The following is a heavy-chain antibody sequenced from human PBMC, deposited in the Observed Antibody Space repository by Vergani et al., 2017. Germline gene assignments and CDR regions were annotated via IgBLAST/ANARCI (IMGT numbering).Heavy chain of an antibody. J-gene: IGHJ4*02. CDR1: GFSLSSFN. V-gene: IGHV3-48*01. CDR2: INVFDGGI. D-gene: IGHD2-21*02. Sequence: EEQLVESGGRLVQPGGSLRLSCEASGFSLSSFNMNWVRQAPGRGLEWLAYINVFDGGIHYADSVKGRFSISRDNAKNSLFLQMNSLRVEDTAVYFCARGRLTQGRYFDFWGLGTLVTVSS. CDR3: ARGRLTQGRYFDF.